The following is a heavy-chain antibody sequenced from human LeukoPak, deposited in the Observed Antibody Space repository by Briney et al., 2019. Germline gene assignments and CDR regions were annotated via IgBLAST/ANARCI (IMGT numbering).Heavy chain of an antibody. J-gene: IGHJ4*02. CDR1: GFTFSSHW. V-gene: IGHV3-7*01. CDR2: INQDGGEK. Sequence: PGGSLRLSCAASGFTFSSHWMTWVRQAPGKGLEGWANINQDGGEKYYVNSVKGRFTISRDNAKNSLYMQMNSLRAEDTAVYYCARDEYSSAVREVNDYWGQGTLVTVSS. CDR3: ARDEYSSAVREVNDY. D-gene: IGHD3-10*01.